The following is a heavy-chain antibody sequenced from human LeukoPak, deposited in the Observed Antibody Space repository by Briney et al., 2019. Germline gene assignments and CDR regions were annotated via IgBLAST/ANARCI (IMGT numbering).Heavy chain of an antibody. J-gene: IGHJ4*02. Sequence: PGGSLRLSCAASGFTVSSNYMSWVRQAPGKGLEWVSAISGSGGSTYYADSVKGRFTISRDNSKNTLYLQMNSLRAEDTAVYYCAKVDGATTGLDYWGQGTLVTVSS. CDR2: ISGSGGST. D-gene: IGHD1-26*01. CDR1: GFTVSSNY. V-gene: IGHV3-23*01. CDR3: AKVDGATTGLDY.